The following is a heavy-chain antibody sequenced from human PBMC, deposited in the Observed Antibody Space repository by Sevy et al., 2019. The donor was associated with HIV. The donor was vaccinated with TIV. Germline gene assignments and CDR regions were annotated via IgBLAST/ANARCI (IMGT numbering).Heavy chain of an antibody. V-gene: IGHV3-23*01. J-gene: IGHJ4*02. Sequence: GGSLRLSCADSGVIFSSYAMSWVRQAPGKGLEWVSTISGHGGSTYYAGAVKGRFTISRDNSKKMVYLQMNSLRAEDTAVYYCAKDSGISAQIVVALRYWGQGTQVTVSS. D-gene: IGHD3-22*01. CDR3: AKDSGISAQIVVALRY. CDR2: ISGHGGST. CDR1: GVIFSSYA.